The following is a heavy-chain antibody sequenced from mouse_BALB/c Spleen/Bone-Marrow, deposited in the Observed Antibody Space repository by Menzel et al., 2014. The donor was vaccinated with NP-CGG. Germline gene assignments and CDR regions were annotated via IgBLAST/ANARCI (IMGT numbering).Heavy chain of an antibody. CDR1: GFNIKDTY. Sequence: VQLQQSGAELVKPGASVKLSCTASGFNIKDTYMHWVKQRPEQGLEWIGRIDPANGNTKYDPKFQGKATITADTSSNTAYLQLSSLTSEDTAVYYCTRGYYDYDLDYWGQGTTLTVSS. V-gene: IGHV14-3*02. D-gene: IGHD2-4*01. CDR2: IDPANGNT. CDR3: TRGYYDYDLDY. J-gene: IGHJ2*01.